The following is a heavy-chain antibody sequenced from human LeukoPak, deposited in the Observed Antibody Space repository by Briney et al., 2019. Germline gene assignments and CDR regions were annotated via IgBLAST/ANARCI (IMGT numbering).Heavy chain of an antibody. CDR2: IYTRGST. V-gene: IGHV4-4*09. CDR3: ARHAVAGWAYYYYMDV. J-gene: IGHJ6*03. D-gene: IGHD6-19*01. CDR1: GGSISSYY. Sequence: TSETLSLTRTVSGGSISSYYWSWIRQPPGKGLEWIGYIYTRGSTNYNPSLKSRVTISVDTSKNQFSLKLSSVTAADTAVYYCARHAVAGWAYYYYMDVWGKGTTVTVSS.